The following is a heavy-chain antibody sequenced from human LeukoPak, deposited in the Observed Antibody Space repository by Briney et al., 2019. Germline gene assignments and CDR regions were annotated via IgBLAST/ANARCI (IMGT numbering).Heavy chain of an antibody. Sequence: ASVKVSRKASGYTFSSYDITWVRQAPGQGLEWVGWISGYNGNTNYAQKLQGRVTMTTDTSTSTAYMELRSLRSDDTAVYYCARGGSSSGYDSWGQGTLVTVSS. CDR1: GYTFSSYD. CDR3: ARGGSSSGYDS. V-gene: IGHV1-18*01. J-gene: IGHJ4*02. D-gene: IGHD6-13*01. CDR2: ISGYNGNT.